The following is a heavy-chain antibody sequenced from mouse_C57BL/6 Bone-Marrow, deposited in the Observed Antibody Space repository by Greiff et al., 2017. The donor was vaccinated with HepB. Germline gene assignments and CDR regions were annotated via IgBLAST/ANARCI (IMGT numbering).Heavy chain of an antibody. V-gene: IGHV7-1*01. Sequence: EVNVVESGGGLVQSGRSLRLSCATSGFTFSDFYMEWVRQAPGKGLEWIAASRNKANDYTTEYSASVKGRFIVSRDTSQSILYLQMNALRAEDTAIYYCARDEGNYYGSSRYWYFDVWGTGTTVTVSS. D-gene: IGHD1-1*01. CDR1: GFTFSDFY. J-gene: IGHJ1*03. CDR3: ARDEGNYYGSSRYWYFDV. CDR2: SRNKANDYTT.